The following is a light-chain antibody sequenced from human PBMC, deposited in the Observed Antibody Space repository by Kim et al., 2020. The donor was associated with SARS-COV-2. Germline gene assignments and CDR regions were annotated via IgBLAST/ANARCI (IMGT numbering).Light chain of an antibody. CDR3: AAWDDSLSAWV. CDR2: TNN. V-gene: IGLV1-47*01. J-gene: IGLJ3*02. Sequence: GQRVTISCSGSSSNVGSNYVYWYQHLPGTAPNLLIYTNNQRPSGVPDRFSGSKSGTSASLAISGLRSEDEADYYCAAWDDSLSAWVFGGGTKLTVL. CDR1: SSNVGSNY.